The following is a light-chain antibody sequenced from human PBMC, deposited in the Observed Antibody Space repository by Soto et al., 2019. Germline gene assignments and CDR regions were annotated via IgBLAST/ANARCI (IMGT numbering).Light chain of an antibody. V-gene: IGLV2-8*01. CDR1: SSDIGGYNY. J-gene: IGLJ2*01. CDR2: EVS. Sequence: QSALTQPPSASGSPGQSVTISCTGSSSDIGGYNYVSWYQQHPGKAPKLMIYEVSKRPSGVPERFSGSKSGNTASLTVSVLQAEDEADYYCTSHAGSNNIIFGGGTKLTVL. CDR3: TSHAGSNNII.